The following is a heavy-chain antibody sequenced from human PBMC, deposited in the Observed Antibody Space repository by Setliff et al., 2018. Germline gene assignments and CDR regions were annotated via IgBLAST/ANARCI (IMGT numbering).Heavy chain of an antibody. V-gene: IGHV1-69*10. J-gene: IGHJ4*02. D-gene: IGHD3-10*01. CDR1: GGTFSSYA. CDR2: IIPILGIA. CDR3: ARGIEPLLPVPDY. Sequence: AVKVSCKASGGTFSSYAISWVRQAPGQGLEWMGGIIPILGIANYAQKFQGRVTITADESTSTAYMELSSLRSEDTAVYYCARGIEPLLPVPDYWGQGTLVTVSS.